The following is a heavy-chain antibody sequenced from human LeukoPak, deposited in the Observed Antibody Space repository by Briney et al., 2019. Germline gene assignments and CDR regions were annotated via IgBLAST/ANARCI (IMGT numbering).Heavy chain of an antibody. CDR1: GGSISSGDYY. V-gene: IGHV4-61*02. CDR2: IYTSGST. J-gene: IGHJ6*03. CDR3: ARDSWVVAAGYYYYMDV. D-gene: IGHD2-2*01. Sequence: PSETLSLTCTVSGGSISSGDYYWSWIRQPAGKGLEWIGRIYTSGSTNYNPSLKSRVTTSIDTSKNQFSLKLSSVTAADTAVYYCARDSWVVAAGYYYYMDVWGKGTTVTVSS.